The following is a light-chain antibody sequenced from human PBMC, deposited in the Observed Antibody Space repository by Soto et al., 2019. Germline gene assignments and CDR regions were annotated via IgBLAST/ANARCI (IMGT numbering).Light chain of an antibody. Sequence: DIQMTQSPSSLSASVGDRVTITCQASQDITNYLSWYQQKPGKAPKLLIYDASDLETGVPSRFIGSGSGTDFTFTISSLQPEDIATYYCQQYDNLPYTFGQGTKLEIK. CDR1: QDITNY. CDR2: DAS. V-gene: IGKV1-33*01. CDR3: QQYDNLPYT. J-gene: IGKJ2*01.